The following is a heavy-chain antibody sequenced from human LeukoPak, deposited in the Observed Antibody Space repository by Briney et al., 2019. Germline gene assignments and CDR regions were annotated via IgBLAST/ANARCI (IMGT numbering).Heavy chain of an antibody. CDR1: GYTFTSYD. CDR2: MNPNSGNT. Sequence: GASVKVSCKASGYTFTSYDINWVRQATGQGLEWMGWMNPNSGNTGYAQKFQSRATMTRNTSISTAYMELSSLRSEDTAVYYCARGLLTAAADDYWGQGTLVTVSS. V-gene: IGHV1-8*01. CDR3: ARGLLTAAADDY. J-gene: IGHJ4*02. D-gene: IGHD6-13*01.